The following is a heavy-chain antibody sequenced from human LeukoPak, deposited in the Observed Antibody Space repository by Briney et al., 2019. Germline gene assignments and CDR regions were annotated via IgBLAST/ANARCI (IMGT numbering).Heavy chain of an antibody. D-gene: IGHD6-13*01. CDR2: INQDGSEK. CDR3: ARESTAGYNSSWYGFRN. J-gene: IGHJ1*01. Sequence: GGSLRLSCAASGFTFDDYTMHWVRQAPGKGLEWVANINQDGSEKYYVDSVKGRFTISRDNAKNSLFLQMGSLRVEDTAVYYCARESTAGYNSSWYGFRNWGQGTLVSVSS. CDR1: GFTFDDYT. V-gene: IGHV3-7*01.